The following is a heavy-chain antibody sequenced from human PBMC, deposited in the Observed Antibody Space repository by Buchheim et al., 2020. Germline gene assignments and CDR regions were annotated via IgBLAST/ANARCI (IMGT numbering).Heavy chain of an antibody. D-gene: IGHD4-17*01. J-gene: IGHJ5*02. CDR3: ARDQDGDYRGGNWFDP. CDR1: GGSISSSSYY. Sequence: QLQLQESGPGLVKPSETLSLTCTVSGGSISSSSYYWGWIRQPPGKGLEWIGSIYYSGSTYYNPSLKSRVTISVDTSKNQFSLKLSSVTAADTAVYYCARDQDGDYRGGNWFDPWGQGTL. CDR2: IYYSGST. V-gene: IGHV4-39*02.